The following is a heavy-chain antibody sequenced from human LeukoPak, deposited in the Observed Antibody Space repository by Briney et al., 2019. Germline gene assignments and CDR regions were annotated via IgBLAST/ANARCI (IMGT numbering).Heavy chain of an antibody. CDR2: IYYSGST. J-gene: IGHJ5*02. V-gene: IGHV4-59*01. CDR3: ARDRGGGAGLFDP. CDR1: GGSFSGYY. Sequence: SETLSLTCAVYGGSFSGYYWSWIRQPPGKGLEWIGYIYYSGSTNYNPSLKSRVTISVDTSKNQFSLKLSSVTAADTAVYYCARDRGGGAGLFDPWGQGTLVTVSS. D-gene: IGHD3-10*01.